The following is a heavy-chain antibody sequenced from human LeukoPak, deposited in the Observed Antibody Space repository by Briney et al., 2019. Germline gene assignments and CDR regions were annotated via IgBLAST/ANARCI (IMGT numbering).Heavy chain of an antibody. CDR1: GGSISSYY. CDR2: MYYSGST. J-gene: IGHJ4*02. V-gene: IGHV4-59*01. CDR3: ARGSGYGDY. D-gene: IGHD5-12*01. Sequence: SETLSLTCTVSGGSISSYYWSWIRQPPGKGLEWIGYMYYSGSTNYNPSLKSRVTISINTSENQFSLRLSSVTAADTAVYYCARGSGYGDYWGQGTLVTVSS.